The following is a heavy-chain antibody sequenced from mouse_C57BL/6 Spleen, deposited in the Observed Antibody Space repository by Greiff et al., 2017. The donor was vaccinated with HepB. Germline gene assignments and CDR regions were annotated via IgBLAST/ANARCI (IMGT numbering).Heavy chain of an antibody. J-gene: IGHJ1*03. V-gene: IGHV1-53*01. D-gene: IGHD2-3*01. CDR3: ARSIIYDGYPWYFDV. CDR2: INPSNGGT. Sequence: QVQLQQPGTELVKPGASVKLSCKASGYTFTSYWMHWVKQRPGQGLEWIGNINPSNGGTNYNEKFKSKATLTVDKSSSTAYMQLSSLTSEDSAVYYCARSIIYDGYPWYFDVWGTGTTVTVSS. CDR1: GYTFTSYW.